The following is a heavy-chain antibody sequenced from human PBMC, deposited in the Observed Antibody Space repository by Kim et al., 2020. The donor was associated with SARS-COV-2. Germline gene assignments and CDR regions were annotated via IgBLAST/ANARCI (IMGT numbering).Heavy chain of an antibody. CDR2: ISSSSSTI. Sequence: GGSLRLSCAASGFTFSSYSMNWVRQAPGKGLEWVSYISSSSSTIYYADSVKGRFTISRDNAKNSLYLQMNRLRAEDTAVYYCAVERNYYASGATDYCGPGALVTVSS. V-gene: IGHV3-48*01. CDR3: AVERNYYASGATDY. D-gene: IGHD3-10*01. J-gene: IGHJ4*02. CDR1: GFTFSSYS.